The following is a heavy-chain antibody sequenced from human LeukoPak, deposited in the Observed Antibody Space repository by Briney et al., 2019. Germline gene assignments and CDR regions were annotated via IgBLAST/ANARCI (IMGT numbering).Heavy chain of an antibody. CDR2: ISGSGGST. CDR1: GFTLSSYA. Sequence: GASLRLSCAASGFTLSSYAMSWVRQAPGKGLEWVSAISGSGGSTYYADSVKGRFTISRDNSKNTLYLQMNSLRAEDTAVYYCAKDGGYGYGQYYFDYWGQGTLVTVSS. D-gene: IGHD5-18*01. V-gene: IGHV3-23*01. J-gene: IGHJ4*02. CDR3: AKDGGYGYGQYYFDY.